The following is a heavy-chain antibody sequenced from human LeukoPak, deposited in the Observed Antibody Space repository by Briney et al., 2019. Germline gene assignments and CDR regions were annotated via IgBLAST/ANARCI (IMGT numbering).Heavy chain of an antibody. V-gene: IGHV3-74*01. CDR1: GFTFSSYS. J-gene: IGHJ4*02. Sequence: PGGSLRLSCAASGFTFSSYSMNWVRQAPGKGLVWVSRINSDGSSTSYADSVKGRFTISRDNAKNTLYLQMNSLRAEDTAVYYCARDSHGDYVDFDYWGQGTLVTVSS. CDR2: INSDGSST. CDR3: ARDSHGDYVDFDY. D-gene: IGHD4-17*01.